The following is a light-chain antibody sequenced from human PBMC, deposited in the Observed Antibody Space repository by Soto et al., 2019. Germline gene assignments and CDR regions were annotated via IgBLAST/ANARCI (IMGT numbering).Light chain of an antibody. CDR2: YDS. Sequence: SCELTQPPSVSVAPGETASITCGGNNIGSKSVHWYQQKPGQAPALVISYDSARPSGIPERFSGSNSGSTATLTISGVEAGDEADYYCQVWDGASDRPVFGGGTKLTVL. J-gene: IGLJ2*01. CDR3: QVWDGASDRPV. V-gene: IGLV3-21*04. CDR1: NIGSKS.